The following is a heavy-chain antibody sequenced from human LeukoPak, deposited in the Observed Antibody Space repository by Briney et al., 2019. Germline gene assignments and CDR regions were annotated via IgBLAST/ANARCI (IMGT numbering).Heavy chain of an antibody. V-gene: IGHV1-46*01. D-gene: IGHD2-21*02. CDR3: ARVTGGWFDP. CDR2: INPSGGIT. Sequence: ASVKVSCKVVEYSFTGYHLHWMRQAPGHGLEWMGIINPSGGITSYAQKFQGRVTMTRDTSTSTVYMELSSLRSEDTAVYYCARVTGGWFDPWGQGTLVTVSS. J-gene: IGHJ5*02. CDR1: EYSFTGYH.